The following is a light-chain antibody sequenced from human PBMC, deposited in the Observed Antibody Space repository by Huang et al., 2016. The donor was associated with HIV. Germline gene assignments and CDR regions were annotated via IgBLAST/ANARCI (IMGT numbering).Light chain of an antibody. Sequence: EIVLTKSPGTLSLSPGERATLSCRASQSLSSRSLAWYQQRPGQAPMLLIYEASTRATGIPERFSGSGSGTYFTLTISRLEPEDFVVYYCQQYGTSPPYTFGQGTKLEIK. V-gene: IGKV3-20*01. CDR2: EAS. J-gene: IGKJ2*01. CDR3: QQYGTSPPYT. CDR1: QSLSSRS.